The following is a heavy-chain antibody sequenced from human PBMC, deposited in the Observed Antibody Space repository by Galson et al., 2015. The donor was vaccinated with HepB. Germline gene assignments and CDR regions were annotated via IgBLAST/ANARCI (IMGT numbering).Heavy chain of an antibody. V-gene: IGHV3-21*01. J-gene: IGHJ6*02. CDR3: ARDYIAAAGWGVHYYYGMDV. CDR2: ISSSSSYI. Sequence: SLRLSCAASGFTFSSYSMNWVRQAPGKGLEWVSSISSSSSYIYYADSVKGRFTISRDNAKNSLYLQMNSLRAEDTAVYYCARDYIAAAGWGVHYYYGMDVWGQGTTVTVSS. CDR1: GFTFSSYS. D-gene: IGHD6-13*01.